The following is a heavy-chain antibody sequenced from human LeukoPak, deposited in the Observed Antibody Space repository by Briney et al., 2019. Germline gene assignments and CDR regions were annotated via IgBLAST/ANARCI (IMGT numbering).Heavy chain of an antibody. Sequence: RASVKVSCKASGYTFTGYYMHWVRQAPGQGLEWMEWINPNSGGTNYAQKFQGRVTMTRDTSISTAYMELSRLRSDDTAVYYCARGRIRITMVRGVQNWFDPWGQGTLVTVSS. V-gene: IGHV1-2*02. J-gene: IGHJ5*02. CDR3: ARGRIRITMVRGVQNWFDP. CDR2: INPNSGGT. D-gene: IGHD3-10*01. CDR1: GYTFTGYY.